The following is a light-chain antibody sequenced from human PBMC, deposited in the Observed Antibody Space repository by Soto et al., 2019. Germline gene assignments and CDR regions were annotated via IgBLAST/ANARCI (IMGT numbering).Light chain of an antibody. J-gene: IGKJ2*01. CDR2: GAS. Sequence: EIVMTQSPATLPVSPGERATLSCRASQSVSSNLAWYQQKPGQAPRLLIYGASTRATGIPARFSGSGSGTEFTLTISSLLSEDFAVYYCQQYDKWPPLFGQGTKLEIK. CDR3: QQYDKWPPL. CDR1: QSVSSN. V-gene: IGKV3-15*01.